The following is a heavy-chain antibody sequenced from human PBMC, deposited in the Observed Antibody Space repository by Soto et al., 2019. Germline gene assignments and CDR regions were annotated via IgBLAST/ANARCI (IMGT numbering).Heavy chain of an antibody. CDR2: IYHSGST. Sequence: QLQLQESGSGLVKPSQTLSLTCAVSGGSISSGGYSWSWIRQPPGKGLEWIGYIYHSGSTYYNPSLERRVTISVDRSKNQFSRKLSSVTAADTAVYYCAAGGGLPRYYWGQGTLVTVSS. CDR1: GGSISSGGYS. D-gene: IGHD5-12*01. J-gene: IGHJ4*02. CDR3: AAGGGLPRYY. V-gene: IGHV4-30-2*01.